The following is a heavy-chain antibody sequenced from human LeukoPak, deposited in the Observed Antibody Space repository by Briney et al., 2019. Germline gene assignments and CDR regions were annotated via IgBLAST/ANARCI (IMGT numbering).Heavy chain of an antibody. Sequence: PGGSLRLSCAASGFTFSSYRMNWVRQAPGKGLEWVSYMNSSDTTIYYADSVKGRFTISRDNAKNSLYLQMNSLRAEDTALYYCARAFGELFPPTNYGMDVWGQGTTVTVSS. J-gene: IGHJ6*02. CDR3: ARAFGELFPPTNYGMDV. CDR1: GFTFSSYR. CDR2: MNSSDTTI. V-gene: IGHV3-48*04. D-gene: IGHD3-10*01.